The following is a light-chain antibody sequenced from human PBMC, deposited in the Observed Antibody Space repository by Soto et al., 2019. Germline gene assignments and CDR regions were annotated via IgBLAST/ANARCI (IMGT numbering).Light chain of an antibody. CDR3: QHYCGDPPWT. CDR1: QSVLYSYNNKDY. CDR2: WAS. J-gene: IGKJ1*01. Sequence: DIAMTQSPDSLAVSLGERATINCRSSQSVLYSYNNKDYLGWYQQKPGQPPKLLIYWASTRESGVPDRFSGSGSGTDFTLTISSLQAEDVAVYYCQHYCGDPPWTFGQGTKVEIK. V-gene: IGKV4-1*01.